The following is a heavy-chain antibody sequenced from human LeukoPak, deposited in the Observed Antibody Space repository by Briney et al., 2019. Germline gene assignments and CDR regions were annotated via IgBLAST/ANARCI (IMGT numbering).Heavy chain of an antibody. CDR3: AKGHTYGLGESYLDI. D-gene: IGHD5-18*01. J-gene: IGHJ4*02. CDR1: GYTFDDYA. Sequence: GRSLRLSCEASGYTFDDYAMHWVRQAPGKGLEWVSGISWNSGSIGYADSVKGRFSISRDNGKNSLYLQMNSLRTEDTALYYCAKGHTYGLGESYLDIWGQGTLVSVYS. V-gene: IGHV3-9*01. CDR2: ISWNSGSI.